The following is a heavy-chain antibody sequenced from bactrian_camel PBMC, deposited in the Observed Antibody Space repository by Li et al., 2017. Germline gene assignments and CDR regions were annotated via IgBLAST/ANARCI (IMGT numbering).Heavy chain of an antibody. CDR3: TLGSLSPVNRCFGL. CDR1: EFRLY. CDR2: IYTGSSPQYTGGETT. Sequence: HVQLVESGGGLVQPGGSLKLSCSASEFRLYMVWVRQAPGKGLEWVASIYTGSSPQYTGGETTFYADSVKGRFTISSAGNTLYLQMNSLKPGDTAVYYCTLGSLSPVNRCFGLWGQGTQVTVS. J-gene: IGHJ6*01. V-gene: IGHV3-2*01. D-gene: IGHD1*01.